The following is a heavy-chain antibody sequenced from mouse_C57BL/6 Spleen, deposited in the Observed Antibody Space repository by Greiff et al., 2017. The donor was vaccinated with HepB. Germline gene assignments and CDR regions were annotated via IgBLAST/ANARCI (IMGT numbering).Heavy chain of an antibody. CDR2: IWRGGST. J-gene: IGHJ4*01. CDR1: GFSLTSYG. V-gene: IGHV2-5*01. Sequence: QVQLQQSGPGLVQPSQSLSITCTVSGFSLTSYGVHWVRQSPGKGLEWLGVIWRGGSTDYNAAFMSRLSITKDNSKSQVFFKMNSLQADDTAIYYCAKSLYGNPYAMDYWGQGTSVTVSS. D-gene: IGHD2-1*01. CDR3: AKSLYGNPYAMDY.